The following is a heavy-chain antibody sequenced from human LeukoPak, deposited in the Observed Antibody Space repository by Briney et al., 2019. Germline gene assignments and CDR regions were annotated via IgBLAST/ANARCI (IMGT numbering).Heavy chain of an antibody. CDR3: AKDRGTMVRGVIEG. CDR2: ISWNSGSI. CDR1: GFTFDDYA. D-gene: IGHD3-10*01. J-gene: IGHJ4*02. Sequence: GRSLRLSCAASGFTFDDYAMHWVRQAPGKGLEWVSGISWNSGSIGYADSVKGRFTISRDNAKNSLYLQMNSLRAEDTALYYCAKDRGTMVRGVIEGWGQGTLVTVSS. V-gene: IGHV3-9*01.